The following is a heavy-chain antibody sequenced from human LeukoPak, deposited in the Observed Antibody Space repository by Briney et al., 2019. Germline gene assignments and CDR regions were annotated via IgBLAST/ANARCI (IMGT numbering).Heavy chain of an antibody. CDR3: ARQGDYNGYFDY. CDR2: IYHSGST. D-gene: IGHD4-17*01. Sequence: SETLSLTYAVSGYSISSGYYWGWIRQPPGKGLEWIGSIYHSGSTYYNPSLKSRVTISVDTSKNQFSLKLSSVTAADTAVYYCARQGDYNGYFDYWGQGTLVTVSS. V-gene: IGHV4-38-2*01. J-gene: IGHJ4*02. CDR1: GYSISSGYY.